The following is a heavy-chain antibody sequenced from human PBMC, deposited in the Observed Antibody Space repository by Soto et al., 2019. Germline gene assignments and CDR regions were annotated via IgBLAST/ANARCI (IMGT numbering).Heavy chain of an antibody. CDR1: GYTLTELS. V-gene: IGHV1-24*01. Sequence: ASVKVSCKVSGYTLTELSMHWVRQAPGKGLEWMGGFDPEDGDTIYAQKFQGRVTITRDTSASTAYMELSSLRSEDTAVYYCASTSTIVVVPAATGSLYYFDYWGQGTLVTVSS. CDR3: ASTSTIVVVPAATGSLYYFDY. D-gene: IGHD2-2*01. CDR2: FDPEDGDT. J-gene: IGHJ4*02.